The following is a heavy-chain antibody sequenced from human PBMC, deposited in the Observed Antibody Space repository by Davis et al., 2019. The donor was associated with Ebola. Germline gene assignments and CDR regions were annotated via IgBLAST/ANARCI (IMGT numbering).Heavy chain of an antibody. D-gene: IGHD5-18*01. Sequence: MPSETLSLTCAVYGGSFSGYYWSWIRQPPGKGLEWIGEINHSGSTNYNPSLKSRVTISVDTSKNQFSLKLSSVTAADTAVYYCARQQSDRIQLWLPNWFDPWGQGTLVTVSS. J-gene: IGHJ5*02. CDR1: GGSFSGYY. CDR3: ARQQSDRIQLWLPNWFDP. CDR2: INHSGST. V-gene: IGHV4-34*01.